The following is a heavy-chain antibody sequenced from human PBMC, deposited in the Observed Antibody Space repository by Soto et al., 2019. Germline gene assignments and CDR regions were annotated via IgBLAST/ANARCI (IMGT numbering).Heavy chain of an antibody. D-gene: IGHD3-22*01. Sequence: QVQLVQSGAEVKKPGSSMKVSCKASGGTFNSYDINWVRQAPGQGREWMGGIIPIVETPKYAQKFQGRVTITADESTNTVYVELSRLRSEDTAMYYCARLSRPNYYDTSGFFKDNWFDPWGQGTLVTVSS. V-gene: IGHV1-69*01. J-gene: IGHJ5*02. CDR1: GGTFNSYD. CDR3: ARLSRPNYYDTSGFFKDNWFDP. CDR2: IIPIVETP.